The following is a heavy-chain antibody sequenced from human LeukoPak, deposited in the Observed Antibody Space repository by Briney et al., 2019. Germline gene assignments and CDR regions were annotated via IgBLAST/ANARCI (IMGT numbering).Heavy chain of an antibody. CDR1: GYNFTSYW. CDR2: IYPGDSDT. Sequence: RAGESLQISCKGSGYNFTSYWIGWGRQVPGKGLEWMGIIYPGDSDTRYSPSFQGQVTISADKSISTAYLQWSSLKASDTAMYYCARHPAGSYYDSSGYYWFDPWGQGTLVTVSS. D-gene: IGHD3-22*01. V-gene: IGHV5-51*01. CDR3: ARHPAGSYYDSSGYYWFDP. J-gene: IGHJ5*02.